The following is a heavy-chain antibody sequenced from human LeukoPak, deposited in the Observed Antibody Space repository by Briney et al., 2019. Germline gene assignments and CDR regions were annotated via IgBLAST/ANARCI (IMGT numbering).Heavy chain of an antibody. CDR3: AREGDGYNPDY. J-gene: IGHJ4*02. V-gene: IGHV3-21*01. CDR1: GFTFSSYS. CDR2: ISSSSSYI. Sequence: GGSLRLSCAASGFTFSSYSMNWVRQAPGRGLEWVSSISSSSSYIYYADSVKGRFTISRDNAKNSLYLQMNSLRAEDTAVYYCAREGDGYNPDYWGQGTLVTVSS. D-gene: IGHD5-24*01.